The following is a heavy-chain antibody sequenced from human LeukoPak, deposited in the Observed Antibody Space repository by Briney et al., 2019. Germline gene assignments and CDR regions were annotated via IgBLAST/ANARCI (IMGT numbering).Heavy chain of an antibody. V-gene: IGHV3-48*03. J-gene: IGHJ6*02. CDR2: ISSGASTI. CDR3: ARGGYTSTYSYYYAVDV. D-gene: IGHD2-2*02. Sequence: GGSLRLSCVASGFTFSGYEMNWVRQDPGKGLEWVSYISSGASTIDYADSVKGRFTIYRDNAKNSLFLQMNSLRAEDTAVYYCARGGYTSTYSYYYAVDVWGQGTTVSVSS. CDR1: GFTFSGYE.